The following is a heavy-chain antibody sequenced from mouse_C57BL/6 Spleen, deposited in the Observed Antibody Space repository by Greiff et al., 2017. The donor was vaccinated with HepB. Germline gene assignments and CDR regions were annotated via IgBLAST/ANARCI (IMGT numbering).Heavy chain of an antibody. CDR3: ARSYGKAYAMDY. J-gene: IGHJ4*01. CDR1: GYAFSSYW. V-gene: IGHV1-80*01. D-gene: IGHD2-1*01. Sequence: VQLQESGAELVKPGASVKISCKASGYAFSSYWMNWVKQRPGKGLEWIGQIYPGDGDTNYNGKFKGKATLTADKSSSTAYMQLSSLTSADSAVFFCARSYGKAYAMDYWGQGTSVTVSS. CDR2: IYPGDGDT.